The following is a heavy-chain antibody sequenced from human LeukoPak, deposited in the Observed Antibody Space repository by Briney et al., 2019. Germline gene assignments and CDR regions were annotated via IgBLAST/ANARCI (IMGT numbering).Heavy chain of an antibody. D-gene: IGHD1-1*01. CDR3: ARRIGTSYFDY. V-gene: IGHV4-38-2*01. J-gene: IGHJ4*02. CDR1: GYSISSGYY. CDR2: MYHSGNT. Sequence: PSETLSLTCAVSGYSISSGYYWGWIRQPPGKGLEWIGNMYHSGNTFYSPSLKSRVTISVDTSKNQFSLKLSSVTAADTAVYYCARRIGTSYFDYWGQGTLVTVSS.